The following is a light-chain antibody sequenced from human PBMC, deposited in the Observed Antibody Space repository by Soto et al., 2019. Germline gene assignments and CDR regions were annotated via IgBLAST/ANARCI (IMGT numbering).Light chain of an antibody. CDR1: QGIRND. CDR3: QHYNSYSEA. CDR2: KAS. J-gene: IGKJ1*01. V-gene: IGKV1-5*03. Sequence: IQMTQSPSSLSASVGDRVTITCRASQGIRNDLGWYQQKPGKAPKLLIYKASTLKSGVPSRFSGSGSGTEFTLTISSLQPDDFATYYCQHYNSYSEAFGQGTKVDIK.